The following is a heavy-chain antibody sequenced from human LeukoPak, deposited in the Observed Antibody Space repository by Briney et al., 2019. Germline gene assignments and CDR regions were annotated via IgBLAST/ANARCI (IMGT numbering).Heavy chain of an antibody. CDR1: GFTFNDHG. J-gene: IGHJ4*02. D-gene: IGHD1-26*01. CDR3: AKEARSGSYPYYFDF. V-gene: IGHV3-9*03. CDR2: ISWDGRSI. Sequence: GRSLRLSCAASGFTFNDHGMHWVRQAPGKGLEWVSGISWDGRSIGYADSVKGRFTISRDNAKNALYLQMNGLRAEDMALYYCAKEARSGSYPYYFDFWGQGTLVTVSS.